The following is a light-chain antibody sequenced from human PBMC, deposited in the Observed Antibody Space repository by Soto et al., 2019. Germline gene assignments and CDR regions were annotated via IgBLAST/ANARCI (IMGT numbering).Light chain of an antibody. J-gene: IGLJ1*01. Sequence: QSVLTQPASVSGSPGQSITISCTGTSSDVGGYSYVSWYQQHPGDAPKLMIYHVTNRPSGVSDRFSGSKSGNTASLTISGLQAEDEADYYCSSYTSSNVYIFGTGTKVTVL. CDR1: SSDVGGYSY. CDR2: HVT. V-gene: IGLV2-14*03. CDR3: SSYTSSNVYI.